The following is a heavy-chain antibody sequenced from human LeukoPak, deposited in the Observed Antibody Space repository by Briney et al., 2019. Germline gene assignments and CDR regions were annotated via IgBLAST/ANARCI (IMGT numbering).Heavy chain of an antibody. D-gene: IGHD3-22*01. CDR1: GGSISSSSYY. J-gene: IGHJ4*02. Sequence: PSETLSLTCTVSGGSISSSSYYWGWIRQPPGRGLEWIGSIYYSGSTYYNPSLKSRVTISVDTSKNQFSLKLSSVTAADTAVYYCASGYYYDSSGLDYWGQGTLVTVSS. CDR2: IYYSGST. CDR3: ASGYYYDSSGLDY. V-gene: IGHV4-39*01.